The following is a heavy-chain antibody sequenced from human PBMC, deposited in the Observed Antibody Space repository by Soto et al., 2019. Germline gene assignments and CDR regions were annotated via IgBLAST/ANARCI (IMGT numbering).Heavy chain of an antibody. CDR1: GFTFTDYY. V-gene: IGHV1-2*02. D-gene: IGHD2-15*01. J-gene: IGHJ5*02. CDR3: ARDAGYCSGGSCHLTNRFDP. CDR2: INPNTGGT. Sequence: QVQLVQSGTEVKKPGASVKVSCKASGFTFTDYYMNWVRQPPGQGLEWMGWINPNTGGTYMAQKFVGRFTINRNTSLTMAYKETNRLRFDDTAVYYCARDAGYCSGGSCHLTNRFDPWGQGTLVTVSS.